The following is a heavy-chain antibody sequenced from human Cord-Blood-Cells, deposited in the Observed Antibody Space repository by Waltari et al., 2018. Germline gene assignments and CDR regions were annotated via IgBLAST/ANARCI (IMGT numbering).Heavy chain of an antibody. CDR2: ISYDGSNK. V-gene: IGHV3-30*04. CDR3: ARAAAAGFDY. CDR1: GLTFSSYA. Sequence: QVQLVESGGGVVQPGRSLRLSWSASGLTFSSYAMHWVRQAPAKGLEWVAVISYDGSNKYYADSVKGRFTISRDNSKNTLYLQMNSLRAEDTAVYYCARAAAAGFDYWGQGTLVTVSS. J-gene: IGHJ4*02. D-gene: IGHD6-13*01.